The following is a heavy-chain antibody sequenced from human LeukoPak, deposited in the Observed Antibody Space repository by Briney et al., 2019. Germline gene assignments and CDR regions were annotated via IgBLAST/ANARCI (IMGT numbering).Heavy chain of an antibody. D-gene: IGHD1-26*01. CDR3: ARDREVGTTRKYFDY. V-gene: IGHV1-46*01. Sequence: ASVKVSCKASGYIFTSYYMNWVRQAPGXXXXXXGXINPSDGSISYAQKFQGRVTMTRDTSTSSVYMELSGLTSEDTAVYYCARDREVGTTRKYFDYWGQGTLVTVSS. CDR2: INPSDGSI. J-gene: IGHJ4*02. CDR1: GYIFTSYY.